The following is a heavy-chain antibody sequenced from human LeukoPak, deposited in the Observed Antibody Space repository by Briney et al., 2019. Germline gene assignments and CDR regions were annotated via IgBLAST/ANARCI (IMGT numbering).Heavy chain of an antibody. J-gene: IGHJ2*01. CDR3: ARGMLGTFWYFDL. D-gene: IGHD3-10*02. CDR1: EFSFNNYW. Sequence: GGSLRLPCAASEFSFNNYWMMWVRQAPGKGLEWVANIKEDGGEKYYMDSVKGRFTISRDNAKNSLYLQMNSLRVDDTAIYYCARGMLGTFWYFDLWGRGTLVTVSS. CDR2: IKEDGGEK. V-gene: IGHV3-7*01.